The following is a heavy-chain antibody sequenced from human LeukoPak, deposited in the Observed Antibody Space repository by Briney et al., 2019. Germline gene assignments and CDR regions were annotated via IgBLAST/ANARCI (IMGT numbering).Heavy chain of an antibody. V-gene: IGHV3-23*01. CDR3: VKDWESKSSGWLTRNWFDP. Sequence: GGSLRLFCAASGFTFSSYAMSWVRQAPGKGLEWVSGVSDNGGSTYYADSAMGRCTISRYNSTNALYLQMNSLRADDTSLYYCVKDWESKSSGWLTRNWFDPWGQGTLVTVSS. CDR2: VSDNGGST. CDR1: GFTFSSYA. J-gene: IGHJ5*02. D-gene: IGHD6-19*01.